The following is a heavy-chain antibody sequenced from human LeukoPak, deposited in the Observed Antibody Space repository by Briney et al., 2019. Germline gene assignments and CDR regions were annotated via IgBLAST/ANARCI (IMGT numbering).Heavy chain of an antibody. Sequence: SETLSLTCTVSGGSISSYYWSWIRQPPGKGLEWIGYTYYSGSTNYNPSLKSRVTISVDTSKNQFSLKLSSVTAADTAVYYCARAHPHFDYWGQRTLVTVSS. CDR2: TYYSGST. CDR1: GGSISSYY. V-gene: IGHV4-59*01. J-gene: IGHJ4*02. CDR3: ARAHPHFDY.